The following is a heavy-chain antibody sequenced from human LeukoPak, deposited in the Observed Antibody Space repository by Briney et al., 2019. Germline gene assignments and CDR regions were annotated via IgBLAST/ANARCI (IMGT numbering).Heavy chain of an antibody. V-gene: IGHV3-23*01. D-gene: IGHD4-17*01. CDR3: AKFATTPSPSDY. CDR1: GFTFSTYA. J-gene: IGHJ4*02. CDR2: VSGSGDDRDYT. Sequence: GGSLRLSCAASGFTFSTYAMNWVRQAPGKGLEWVSTVSGSGDDRDYTYYAGSVKGRFTVSRDNSKNTLYLQMSSLRAEDTAVYYCAKFATTPSPSDYWGQGTLVTVSS.